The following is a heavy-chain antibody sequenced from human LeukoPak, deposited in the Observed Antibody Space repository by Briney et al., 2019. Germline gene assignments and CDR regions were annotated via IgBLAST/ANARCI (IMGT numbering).Heavy chain of an antibody. V-gene: IGHV4-34*01. D-gene: IGHD3-10*01. CDR1: GGSFSGYY. CDR2: INHSGST. Sequence: SETLSLTCAVYGGSFSGYYWSWIRQPPGKGLEWIGEINHSGSTNYNPSLKSRVTISVDTSKNQFSLKLSSVTAADTAVYYCARTYYYGSGRYFDYWGQGTLVTVSS. CDR3: ARTYYYGSGRYFDY. J-gene: IGHJ4*02.